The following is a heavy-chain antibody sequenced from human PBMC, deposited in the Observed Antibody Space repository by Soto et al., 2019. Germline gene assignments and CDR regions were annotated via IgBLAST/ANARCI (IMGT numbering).Heavy chain of an antibody. J-gene: IGHJ4*02. V-gene: IGHV1-8*01. CDR1: GYTFTSND. Sequence: ASVKVSCKASGYTFTSNDINWVRQASGQGLEWMGWMNPNTGGSGYAQDFQGRITMTRDTATSTAYMELTSLRSDDTAVYYCARAGPAADYEFWGQGTLVTVSS. D-gene: IGHD3-16*01. CDR3: ARAGPAADYEF. CDR2: MNPNTGGS.